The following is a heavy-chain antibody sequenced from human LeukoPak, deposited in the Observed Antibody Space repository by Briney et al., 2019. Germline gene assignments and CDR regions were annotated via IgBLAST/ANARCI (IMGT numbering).Heavy chain of an antibody. CDR2: ISYDGSNK. J-gene: IGHJ4*02. CDR1: GFTFSSYG. V-gene: IGHV3-30*18. CDR3: AKMGDY. Sequence: QPGGSLRLSCAASGFTFSSYGMHWVRQAPGKGLEWVAVISYDGSNKYYADSVKGRFTISRDNSKNTLYLQMNSLRAEDTAVYYCAKMGDYWGQGTLVTVSS.